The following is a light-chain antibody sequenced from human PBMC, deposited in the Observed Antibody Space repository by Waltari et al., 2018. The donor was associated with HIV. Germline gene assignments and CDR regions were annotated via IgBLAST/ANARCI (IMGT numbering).Light chain of an antibody. CDR2: QDS. J-gene: IGLJ3*02. Sequence: SYELTQPSSVSVSPGQTARITCTGDVVAKKYARWFQQKPGQAPVLVIYQDSERPSGIPERCSCSSSGTTVTLTISGAQVEDEADYYCYSAADNIGVFGGGTKLTVL. CDR1: VVAKKY. V-gene: IGLV3-27*01. CDR3: YSAADNIGV.